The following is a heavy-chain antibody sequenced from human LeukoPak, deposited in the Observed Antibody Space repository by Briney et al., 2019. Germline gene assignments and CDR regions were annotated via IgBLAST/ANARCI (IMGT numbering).Heavy chain of an antibody. CDR2: ISHNGDIT. Sequence: GGSLRLSCAASGFTFRNYAMSWVRQAPGKGLEWVSVISHNGDITRYADSVKGRFTISRDNSKSSLYLQMNSLRADDTAVYYCARDLSSPTTGSYWGQGTLVTVSS. V-gene: IGHV3-23*01. CDR3: ARDLSSPTTGSY. CDR1: GFTFRNYA. D-gene: IGHD4-11*01. J-gene: IGHJ4*02.